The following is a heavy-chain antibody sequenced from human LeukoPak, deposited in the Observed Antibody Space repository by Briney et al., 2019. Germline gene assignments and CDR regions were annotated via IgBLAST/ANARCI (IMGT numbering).Heavy chain of an antibody. J-gene: IGHJ4*02. V-gene: IGHV3-23*01. CDR1: GFTFSSYA. D-gene: IGHD6-6*01. CDR3: AKGIYYSSSPFDY. CDR2: ISGSGGST. Sequence: GGSLRLSCAASGFTFSSYATSWVRQAPGKGLEWVSAISGSGGSTYYADSVKGRFTISRDNSKNTLYLQMNSLRAEDTAVYYCAKGIYYSSSPFDYWGQGNLVTVSS.